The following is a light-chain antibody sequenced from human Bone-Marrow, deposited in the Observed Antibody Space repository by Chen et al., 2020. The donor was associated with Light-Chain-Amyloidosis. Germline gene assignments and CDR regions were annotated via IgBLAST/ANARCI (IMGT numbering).Light chain of an antibody. J-gene: IGLJ3*02. CDR3: SSWTVSSSGV. CDR2: DVT. Sequence: QSALTQPASVSGSPGQSTPISCTGSRSDVGGYHFGSWYQHLPGKAPKLLIYDVTNRSSGFSYRFSGPRSGSTASLTVCGLQAEDEADYYCSSWTVSSSGVFGEGTKLTVL. V-gene: IGLV2-14*03. CDR1: RSDVGGYHF.